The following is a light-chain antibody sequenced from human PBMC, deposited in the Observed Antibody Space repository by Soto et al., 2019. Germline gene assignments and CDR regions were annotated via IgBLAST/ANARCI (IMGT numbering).Light chain of an antibody. Sequence: DIHITQSPSTLPASVGDRVTITCRASQSISNWLARYQQKPGTAPKVLIYHASNLQSGVPSRFSGSGSGTEFTLTISSLQPDDFATYYCQQYNSYSFGQGTKVDIK. CDR2: HAS. V-gene: IGKV1-5*01. CDR3: QQYNSYS. J-gene: IGKJ1*01. CDR1: QSISNW.